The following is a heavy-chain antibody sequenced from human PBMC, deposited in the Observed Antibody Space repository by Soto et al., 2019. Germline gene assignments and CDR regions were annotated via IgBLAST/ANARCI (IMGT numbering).Heavy chain of an antibody. Sequence: QVHLVQSGAEVKKPGASVKVSCKGSGYAFTTYGITWVRQAPGQGLEWMGWISAHNGNTNYAQKLQGRVTVTRDTSPSTAYMELMSMRSDDTAVYYCARGRYGDYWGQGALVTVSS. D-gene: IGHD1-1*01. J-gene: IGHJ4*02. CDR1: GYAFTTYG. V-gene: IGHV1-18*01. CDR3: ARGRYGDY. CDR2: ISAHNGNT.